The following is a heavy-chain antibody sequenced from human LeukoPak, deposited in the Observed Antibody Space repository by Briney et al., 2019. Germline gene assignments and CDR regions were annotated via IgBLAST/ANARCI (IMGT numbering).Heavy chain of an antibody. D-gene: IGHD5-18*01. V-gene: IGHV4-39*01. CDR1: GGSISSSSYY. J-gene: IGHJ4*02. Sequence: KSSETLSLTCTVSGGSISSSSYYWGWLRQPPGKGLEWIGSIYYSGSTYYNPSLKSRVTLSVDTSKNQFSLKLSSVTAADTAVYYCARMRQWIRLGFDYWGQGTLVTVSS. CDR3: ARMRQWIRLGFDY. CDR2: IYYSGST.